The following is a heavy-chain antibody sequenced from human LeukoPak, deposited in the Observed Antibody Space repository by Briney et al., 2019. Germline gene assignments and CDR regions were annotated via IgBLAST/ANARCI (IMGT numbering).Heavy chain of an antibody. CDR1: GFTFSSNW. D-gene: IGHD3-16*01. J-gene: IGHJ6*02. CDR3: AKNGGPHGMDV. CDR2: INRDGSTT. Sequence: PGGSLRLSCAASGFTFSSNWMHWVRQAPGKGLVWVSHINRDGSTTYYADSVKGRFTISRDNAKNSLHLQMNSLRVEDTAVYYCAKNGGPHGMDVWGQGTTVTVSS. V-gene: IGHV3-74*01.